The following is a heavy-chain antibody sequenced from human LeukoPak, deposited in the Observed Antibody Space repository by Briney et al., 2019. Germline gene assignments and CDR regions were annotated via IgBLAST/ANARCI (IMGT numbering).Heavy chain of an antibody. CDR2: IYYSGST. Sequence: SETLPLTCTVSGGSISSYYWSWIRQPPGKGLEWIGYIYYSGSTNYNPSLKSRVTISVDTSRNQFSLKLSSVAAADTAVYYCAGLLPHGGYGMDVWGQGTTVTVSS. D-gene: IGHD2-15*01. V-gene: IGHV4-59*01. J-gene: IGHJ6*02. CDR1: GGSISSYY. CDR3: AGLLPHGGYGMDV.